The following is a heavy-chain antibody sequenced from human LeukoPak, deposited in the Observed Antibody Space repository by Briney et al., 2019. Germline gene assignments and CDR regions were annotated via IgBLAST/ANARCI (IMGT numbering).Heavy chain of an antibody. CDR1: GGSFSGYY. CDR3: AKGRPAAGQYYFDY. CDR2: TSYSGTT. Sequence: SETLSLTCAVYGGSFSGYYWSWIRQPSGKGLEWIGSTSYSGTTYYNPSLKSRVTISLDTSKNQFSLKLTSVSAADTAVYYCAKGRPAAGQYYFDYWGQGTLVTVSS. D-gene: IGHD6-13*01. V-gene: IGHV4-59*06. J-gene: IGHJ4*02.